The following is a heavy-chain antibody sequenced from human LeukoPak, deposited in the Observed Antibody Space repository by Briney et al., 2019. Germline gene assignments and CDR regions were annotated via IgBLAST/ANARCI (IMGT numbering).Heavy chain of an antibody. CDR3: ARAPQIWFGDEYNWFDP. J-gene: IGHJ5*02. V-gene: IGHV3-48*01. CDR2: ISSSSSTI. CDR1: GFTFSSYS. Sequence: GGSLRLSCAASGFTFSSYSMNWVRQAPGKGLEWVSYISSSSSTIYYADSVKGRFTISRDNAKNSLYLQMNSLRAEDTAVYYCARAPQIWFGDEYNWFDPWGQGTLVTVSS. D-gene: IGHD3-10*01.